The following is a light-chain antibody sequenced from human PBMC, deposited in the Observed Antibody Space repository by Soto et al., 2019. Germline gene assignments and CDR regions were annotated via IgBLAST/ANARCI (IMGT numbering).Light chain of an antibody. CDR2: DAS. Sequence: DIQITQSPSSLPASVGDRVTITCPASQSISSYLNWYQQKPGKAPKLLIYDASSLESGVPARFSGSGSGTEFTLTISSLQPDDFATYYCQHYNSYSAAFGQGTKVDNK. V-gene: IGKV1-5*01. J-gene: IGKJ1*01. CDR1: QSISSY. CDR3: QHYNSYSAA.